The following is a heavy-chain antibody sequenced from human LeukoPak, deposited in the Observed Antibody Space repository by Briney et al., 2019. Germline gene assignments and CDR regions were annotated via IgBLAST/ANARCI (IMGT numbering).Heavy chain of an antibody. V-gene: IGHV3-48*03. CDR3: ARGRAGYSSSWGI. CDR2: ISSSGSTI. CDR1: RFSFSSYE. D-gene: IGHD6-13*01. J-gene: IGHJ3*02. Sequence: GGSLGLSCVASRFSFSSYEMNWVRQAPGKGLEWLSYISSSGSTIFYADSVKGRFTISRDNAKNSLYLQMNRLRAEDTAVYYCARGRAGYSSSWGIWGQGTMVTVSS.